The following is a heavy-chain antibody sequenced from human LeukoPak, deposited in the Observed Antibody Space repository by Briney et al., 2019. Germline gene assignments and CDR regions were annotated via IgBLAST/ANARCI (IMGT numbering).Heavy chain of an antibody. V-gene: IGHV4-59*01. CDR1: GGSISTYY. Sequence: SETLSLTCTVSGGSISTYYWSWIRQTPEKGLEWIGHMYYSGSISYNPSLKSRATISVDTSKNQFSLKLSSVAAADTAVYYCARDRCGTSSCLDYWGQGTLVTVSS. CDR2: MYYSGSI. CDR3: ARDRCGTSSCLDY. J-gene: IGHJ4*02. D-gene: IGHD6-6*01.